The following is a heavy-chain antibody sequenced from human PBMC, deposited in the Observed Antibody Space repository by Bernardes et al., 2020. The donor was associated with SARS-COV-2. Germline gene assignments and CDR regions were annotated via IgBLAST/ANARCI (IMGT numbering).Heavy chain of an antibody. CDR1: GFSFNDYA. V-gene: IGHV3-48*02. Sequence: GGSLRLFCAASGFSFNDYAMNWVRQAPGKGLERVSYISSRSSTVYYADSVKGRFTISRDNAKNSLYLQMNSLRDEDRAVYYCARSWNGDYSFGMDVWGPGTTVTVSS. J-gene: IGHJ6*02. D-gene: IGHD1-1*01. CDR3: ARSWNGDYSFGMDV. CDR2: ISSRSSTV.